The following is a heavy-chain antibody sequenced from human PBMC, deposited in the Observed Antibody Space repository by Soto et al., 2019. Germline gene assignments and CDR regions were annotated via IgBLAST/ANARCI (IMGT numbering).Heavy chain of an antibody. CDR1: GYTFTSYG. CDR2: ISAHNGNT. V-gene: IGHV1-18*01. CDR3: ARGRYGDY. D-gene: IGHD1-1*01. J-gene: IGHJ4*02. Sequence: QVHLVQSGAEVKKPGASVKVSCKASGYTFTSYGITWVRQAPGQGLEWKGWISAHNGNTDSAQKLQGRVIVTRDTSTSTAYMELRSLRSDDTAVYYCARGRYGDYWGQGALVTVSS.